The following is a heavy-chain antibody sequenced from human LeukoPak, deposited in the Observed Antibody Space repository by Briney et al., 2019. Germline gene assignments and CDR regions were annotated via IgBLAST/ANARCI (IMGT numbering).Heavy chain of an antibody. J-gene: IGHJ3*02. CDR1: GFTFSSYG. CDR2: ISYAGSNK. Sequence: GGSLRLSCAASGFTFSSYGMHWVRQAPGKGLEWVAVISYAGSNKYYADSVKGRFTISRDNSKNTLYLQMNSLRAEDTAVYYCAKGGGYCSSTSCSGGAFDIWGQGTMVTVSS. V-gene: IGHV3-30*18. D-gene: IGHD2-2*01. CDR3: AKGGGYCSSTSCSGGAFDI.